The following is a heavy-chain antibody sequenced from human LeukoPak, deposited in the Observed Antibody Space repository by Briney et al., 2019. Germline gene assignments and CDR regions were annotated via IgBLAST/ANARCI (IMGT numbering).Heavy chain of an antibody. V-gene: IGHV3-15*01. Sequence: SPGGSLRLSCAASGFPFTYTWMNWVRQAPAKGLEWVGHIKGKSDGGTTEYAAPVKGRFTISRDDSKSTLYLQMTSLNTDDTAVYYCSRGHYGRWGQGTLVTVSS. CDR3: SRGHYGR. D-gene: IGHD3-10*01. CDR2: IKGKSDGGTT. CDR1: GFPFTYTW. J-gene: IGHJ4*02.